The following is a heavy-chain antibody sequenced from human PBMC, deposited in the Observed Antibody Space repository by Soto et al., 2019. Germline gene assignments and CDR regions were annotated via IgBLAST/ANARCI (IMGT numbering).Heavy chain of an antibody. J-gene: IGHJ3*02. Sequence: VKVSCKASGFTFTSSAMQWVRQARGQRLEWIGWIVVGSGNTNYAQKFQERVSITRDMSTRTAYMELSSLRSEDTAVYYCAAGVTYDGNFDIWGQGTMVTVSS. CDR1: GFTFTSSA. V-gene: IGHV1-58*02. D-gene: IGHD5-12*01. CDR3: AAGVTYDGNFDI. CDR2: IVVGSGNT.